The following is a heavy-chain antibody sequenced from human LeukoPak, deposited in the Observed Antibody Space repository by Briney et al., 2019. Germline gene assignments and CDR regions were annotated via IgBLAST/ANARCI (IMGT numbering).Heavy chain of an antibody. J-gene: IGHJ4*02. V-gene: IGHV3-23*01. CDR2: ISSGGDST. Sequence: PGGSLRLSCAASGFTFITYAMHWVRQAPGKGLEWVSGISSGGDSTKCADSVKGRFTITRDNSKNTLYLLMNSLRAEDTAVYYCARRKGWLEPLDFWGQGTLVTVSS. D-gene: IGHD6-19*01. CDR3: ARRKGWLEPLDF. CDR1: GFTFITYA.